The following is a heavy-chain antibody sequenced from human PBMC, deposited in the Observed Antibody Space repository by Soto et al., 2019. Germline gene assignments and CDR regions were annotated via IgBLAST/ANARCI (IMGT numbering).Heavy chain of an antibody. J-gene: IGHJ4*02. CDR3: ARTPYYYDSSGSEFDD. CDR2: ISYDGSNK. V-gene: IGHV3-30-3*01. CDR1: GFTFSSYA. Sequence: GGSLRLSCAASGFTFSSYAMHWVRQAPGKGLEWVAVISYDGSNKYYADSVKGRFTISRDNSKNTLYLQMNSLRAEDTAVYYCARTPYYYDSSGSEFDDWGQGTRVTVAS. D-gene: IGHD3-22*01.